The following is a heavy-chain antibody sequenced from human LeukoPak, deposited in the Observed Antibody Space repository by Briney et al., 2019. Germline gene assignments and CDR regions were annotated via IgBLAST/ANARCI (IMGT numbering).Heavy chain of an antibody. Sequence: SVNVSCKASGGTFSSYAISWVRQAPGQGLEWMGRIIPILGIANYAQKFQGRVTITADKSTSTAYMELSSLRSEDTAVYYCAGILWFGELLGGFDYWGQGTLVTVSS. J-gene: IGHJ4*02. D-gene: IGHD3-10*01. CDR2: IIPILGIA. CDR3: AGILWFGELLGGFDY. CDR1: GGTFSSYA. V-gene: IGHV1-69*04.